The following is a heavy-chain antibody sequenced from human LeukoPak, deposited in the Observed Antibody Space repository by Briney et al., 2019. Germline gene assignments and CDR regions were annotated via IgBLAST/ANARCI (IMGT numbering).Heavy chain of an antibody. CDR2: INPNSGGT. D-gene: IGHD3-16*02. CDR1: GYTFTGYY. CDR3: AREQGSDYVWGSYRPVSDYYYYGMDV. Sequence: ASVKVSCKASGYTFTGYYMHWVRQAPGQGLEWMGRINPNSGGTNYAQKFQGRVTMTRDTSTSTVYMELSSLRSEDTAVYYCAREQGSDYVWGSYRPVSDYYYYGMDVWGQGTTVTVSS. J-gene: IGHJ6*02. V-gene: IGHV1-2*06.